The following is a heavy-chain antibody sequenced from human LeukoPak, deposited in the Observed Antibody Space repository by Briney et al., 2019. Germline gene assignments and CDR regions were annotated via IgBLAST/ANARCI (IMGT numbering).Heavy chain of an antibody. CDR1: GFTFSSYA. CDR2: ISGSCGAT. D-gene: IGHD5-12*01. V-gene: IGHV3-23*01. Sequence: PGGSLRLSCAASGFTFSSYAMSWVRQAPGKGLEWVSNISGSCGATYYADSVKGRFTISRDNSKYTLYLQMNSLRAEDTAVYYCVKGGSYSDYYFDYWGQGTLVTVSS. CDR3: VKGGSYSDYYFDY. J-gene: IGHJ4*02.